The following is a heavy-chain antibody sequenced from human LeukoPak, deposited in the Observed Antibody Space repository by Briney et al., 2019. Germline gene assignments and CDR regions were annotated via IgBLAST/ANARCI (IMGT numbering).Heavy chain of an antibody. CDR3: ARDEESGSYSAEYFQH. CDR2: ISSSGSTI. CDR1: GFTFSDYY. J-gene: IGHJ1*01. V-gene: IGHV3-11*04. D-gene: IGHD1-26*01. Sequence: GGSLRLSCAASGFTFSDYYMSWIRQAPGKGLEWVSYISSSGSTIYYADSVKGRFTISRDNAKNSLYLQMNSLGAEDTAVYYCARDEESGSYSAEYFQHWGQGTLVTVSS.